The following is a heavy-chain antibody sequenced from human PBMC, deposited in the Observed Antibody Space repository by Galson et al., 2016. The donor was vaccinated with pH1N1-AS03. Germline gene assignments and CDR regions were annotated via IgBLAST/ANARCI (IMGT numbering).Heavy chain of an antibody. CDR3: ARGGYCSSKNCYSDDYFYNGMDV. Sequence: SVKVSCKAPGYTFTGYFLHWVRQAPGQGLEWMGRINPNSGGTKYAQKFQGRVTMTRDTSISTVHMELTGLRSDDTAVYYCARGGYCSSKNCYSDDYFYNGMDVWGQGTTVTVSS. CDR1: GYTFTGYF. CDR2: INPNSGGT. D-gene: IGHD2-2*01. J-gene: IGHJ6*02. V-gene: IGHV1-2*06.